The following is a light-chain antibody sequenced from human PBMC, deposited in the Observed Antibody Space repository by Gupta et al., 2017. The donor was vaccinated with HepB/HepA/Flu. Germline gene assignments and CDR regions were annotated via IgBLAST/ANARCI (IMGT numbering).Light chain of an antibody. CDR3: QQYGNSPSWT. CDR2: GAS. CDR1: QSLTSNY. V-gene: IGKV3-20*01. Sequence: EIVLTQSPGTLSLSPGERATLSCRASQSLTSNYLAWYKQKPGQSPRLLIYGASTRDTGIPDRFSGSGYGTDVTLTISRREPEDFAVYYCQQYGNSPSWTFGEGTKVEIK. J-gene: IGKJ1*01.